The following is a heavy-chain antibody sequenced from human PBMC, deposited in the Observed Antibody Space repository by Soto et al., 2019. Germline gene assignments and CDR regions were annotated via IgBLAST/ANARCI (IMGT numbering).Heavy chain of an antibody. Sequence: GGSLSLSCAASGFPFSNAWMSWVRQAPGKGLEWVGRIKSKTDGGTTDYAAPVKGRFTISRDDSKNTLYLQMNSLKTEDTAVYYCTTDGGGDYYFDYWGQGTLVTVSS. J-gene: IGHJ4*02. CDR3: TTDGGGDYYFDY. D-gene: IGHD4-17*01. CDR2: IKSKTDGGTT. CDR1: GFPFSNAW. V-gene: IGHV3-15*01.